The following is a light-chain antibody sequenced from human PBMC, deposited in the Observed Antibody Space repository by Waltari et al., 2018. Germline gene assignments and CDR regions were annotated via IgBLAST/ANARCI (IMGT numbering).Light chain of an antibody. CDR2: DVS. CDR3: SSYTTTSSWV. J-gene: IGLJ3*02. CDR1: SGDIGNYKF. Sequence: QSALTQPASVSGSPGQSITISCTGTSGDIGNYKFVSWYQQEPGRAPKLIVYDVSQRPSGVSNRFSGSKSGNTASLPISGLQAEDEADYYCSSYTTTSSWVFGGGTKLTVL. V-gene: IGLV2-14*01.